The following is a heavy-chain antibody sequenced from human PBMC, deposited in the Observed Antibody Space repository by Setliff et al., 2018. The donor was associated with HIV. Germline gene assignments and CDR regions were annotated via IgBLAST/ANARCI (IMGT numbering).Heavy chain of an antibody. Sequence: LSLTCAVYGGSFSGYNWSWIRQTPGKGLEWIGEINHSGSTNHNPSLKSRAAISVDTSKNQFSLKLSSVTAADTAVYYCARHIHHFNVALAGTGYYFDYCGQGTLVTVSS. CDR1: GGSFSGYN. D-gene: IGHD6-19*01. CDR3: ARHIHHFNVALAGTGYYFDY. CDR2: INHSGST. J-gene: IGHJ4*02. V-gene: IGHV4-34*04.